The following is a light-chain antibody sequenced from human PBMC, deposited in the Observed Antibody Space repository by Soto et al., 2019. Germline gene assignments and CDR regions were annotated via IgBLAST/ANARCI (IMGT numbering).Light chain of an antibody. J-gene: IGKJ1*01. CDR2: DAS. CDR3: QHYNSFSWT. CDR1: QRISAW. Sequence: IPLPPRPSTLSAAVGDRVTITCLASQRISAWLAWYQQIPGKAPRLLIYDASSLESGVPSRFSGSGSGTEFTLTISSLQPDDFATYYCQHYNSFSWTFGQGTMV. V-gene: IGKV1-5*01.